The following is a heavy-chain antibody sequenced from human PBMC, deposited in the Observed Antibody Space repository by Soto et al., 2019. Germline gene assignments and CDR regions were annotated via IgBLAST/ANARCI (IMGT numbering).Heavy chain of an antibody. J-gene: IGHJ6*02. Sequence: SETLSLTCAVYGGSFSGYYWSWIRQPPGKGLEWIGEINHSGSTNYNPSLKSRVTISVDTSKNQFSLKLSSVTAADTAVYYCASYGVRGVPSYYYYGMDVWGQGTTVTVSS. CDR2: INHSGST. V-gene: IGHV4-34*01. CDR3: ASYGVRGVPSYYYYGMDV. CDR1: GGSFSGYY. D-gene: IGHD3-10*01.